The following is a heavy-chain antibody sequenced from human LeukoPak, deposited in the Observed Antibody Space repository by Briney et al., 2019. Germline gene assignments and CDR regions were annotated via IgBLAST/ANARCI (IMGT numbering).Heavy chain of an antibody. CDR3: PRDRANGGSGAYFDS. J-gene: IGHJ4*02. CDR2: IQTSGRI. CDR1: GNSFTNGPYY. V-gene: IGHV4-61*02. D-gene: IGHD4-23*01. Sequence: PSQTLSLTCTVSGNSFTNGPYYWNWIRQPVGQGLEWIGRIQTSGRINYSPSLKTRVSIFLDTPKNLLSLHLRLVTDDSAPVYFCPRDRANGGSGAYFDSGGRGTQVTVSS.